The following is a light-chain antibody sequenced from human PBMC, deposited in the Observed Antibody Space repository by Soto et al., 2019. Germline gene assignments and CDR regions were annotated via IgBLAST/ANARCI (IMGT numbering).Light chain of an antibody. Sequence: DIQMTQSPSTLSASVGDRVTITCRASQSIRNWLAWYQQKPGKAPKLLIYKASSLESGVPSRFSGSGSGTEFTLTISSLQPEDFATYYCQQYNSLWTFGQGTKVDI. CDR3: QQYNSLWT. CDR1: QSIRNW. CDR2: KAS. J-gene: IGKJ1*01. V-gene: IGKV1-5*03.